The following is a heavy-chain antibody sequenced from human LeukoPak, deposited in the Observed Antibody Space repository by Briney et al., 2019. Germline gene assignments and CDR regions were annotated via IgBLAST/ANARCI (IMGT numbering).Heavy chain of an antibody. Sequence: PGGSLRLSCAASGFSFSSYSMNWVRQAPGKGLEWVSSTSSGSGYIYYADSVKGRFTISRDNAKISLYLQMNSLRAEDTAVYYCARDSSYYDSSGYYFDYWGQGTLVTVSS. CDR3: ARDSSYYDSSGYYFDY. V-gene: IGHV3-21*01. CDR2: TSSGSGYI. J-gene: IGHJ4*02. CDR1: GFSFSSYS. D-gene: IGHD3-22*01.